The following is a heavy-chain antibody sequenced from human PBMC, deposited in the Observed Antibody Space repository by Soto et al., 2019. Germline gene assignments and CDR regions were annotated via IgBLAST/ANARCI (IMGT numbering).Heavy chain of an antibody. J-gene: IGHJ4*02. Sequence: GGSLRLSCAASGFTFSTYGMHWVRQPPGKGLEWVAIIWYDGTNKYYGDSVKGRFTISRDNSKDTLYLQMDSLRVEDTAVYYCARFIGNCANGVCSGYFDYWGQGTLVTVSS. CDR3: ARFIGNCANGVCSGYFDY. CDR1: GFTFSTYG. CDR2: IWYDGTNK. D-gene: IGHD2-8*01. V-gene: IGHV3-33*01.